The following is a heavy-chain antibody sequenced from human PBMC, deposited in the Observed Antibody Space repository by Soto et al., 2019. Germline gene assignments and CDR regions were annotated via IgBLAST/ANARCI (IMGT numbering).Heavy chain of an antibody. CDR1: GGSFSEFT. CDR3: ARGMIRGVNWFDP. J-gene: IGHJ5*02. V-gene: IGHV4-34*01. Sequence: QMHLQQWGAGLLRPSETLSLTCAVYGGSFSEFTWNWIRQPPGKGLEWIGEIKDSGSTDYNPSLRGRVTISVDTSKNHFSLEVTSVTAADTAVYYCARGMIRGVNWFDPWGQGTLVTVSS. D-gene: IGHD3-10*01. CDR2: IKDSGST.